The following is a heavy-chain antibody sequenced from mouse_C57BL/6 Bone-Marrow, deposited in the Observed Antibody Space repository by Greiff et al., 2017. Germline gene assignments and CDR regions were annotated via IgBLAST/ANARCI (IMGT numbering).Heavy chain of an antibody. Sequence: EVQLVESGGGLVKPGGSLKLSCAASGFTFSSYTMSWVRQTPEKRPQWVAAISGGGGNTYYPDSVKGRFTISRDNDKNILYLQMSSLRSEDTALYYCSRQVATVLATKYFDVWGTGTTVTVSS. D-gene: IGHD1-1*01. J-gene: IGHJ1*03. CDR2: ISGGGGNT. CDR3: SRQVATVLATKYFDV. CDR1: GFTFSSYT. V-gene: IGHV5-9*01.